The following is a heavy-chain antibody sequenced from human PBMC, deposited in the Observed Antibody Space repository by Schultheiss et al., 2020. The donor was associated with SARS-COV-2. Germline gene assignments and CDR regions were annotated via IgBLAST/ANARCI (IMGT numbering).Heavy chain of an antibody. CDR1: GITFSSYW. V-gene: IGHV3-7*01. Sequence: GESLKISCAVSGITFSSYWMSWVRQAPGKGLEWVANINQDGSEKYYVDSLRGRFTISRDNAKNSLYLQMNSLRAEDTAVYYCATIGVVAAHSINWFDPWGQGTLVTVSS. CDR2: INQDGSEK. CDR3: ATIGVVAAHSINWFDP. D-gene: IGHD2-15*01. J-gene: IGHJ5*02.